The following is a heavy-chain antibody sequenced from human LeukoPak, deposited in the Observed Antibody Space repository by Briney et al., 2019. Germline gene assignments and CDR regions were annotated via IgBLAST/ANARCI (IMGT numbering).Heavy chain of an antibody. Sequence: PGGSLRLSCAASGFTFSNYWMSWVRQAPGKGLEWVASVKQDGSEKNYVDSVKGRFTTSRDNAKNSLYLQMNSLRAEDTAVHYCVRGRVPAYWGQGTLVTVSS. V-gene: IGHV3-7*03. J-gene: IGHJ4*02. CDR3: VRGRVPAY. CDR1: GFTFSNYW. CDR2: VKQDGSEK. D-gene: IGHD2-2*01.